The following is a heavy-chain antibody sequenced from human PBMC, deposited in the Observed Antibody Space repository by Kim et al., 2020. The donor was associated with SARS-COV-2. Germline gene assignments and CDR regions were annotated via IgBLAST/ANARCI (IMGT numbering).Heavy chain of an antibody. V-gene: IGHV3-9*01. CDR1: GFTFDDYA. CDR2: ISWNSGSI. Sequence: GGSLRLSCAASGFTFDDYAMHWVRQAPGKGLEWVSGISWNSGSIGYADSVKGRFTISRDNAKNSLYLQMNSLRAEDTALYYCAKDSGVATSYYYGVDVWG. J-gene: IGHJ6*01. D-gene: IGHD5-12*01. CDR3: AKDSGVATSYYYGVDV.